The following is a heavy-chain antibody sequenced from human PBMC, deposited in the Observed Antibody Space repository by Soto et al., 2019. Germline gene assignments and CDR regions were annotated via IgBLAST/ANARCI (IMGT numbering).Heavy chain of an antibody. D-gene: IGHD2-2*01. CDR2: IYYSGST. Sequence: SETLSLTCTVSGGSISSGGYYWTWIRQHPGKGLEWIGYIYYSGSTYYNPSLKSRVTISVDTSKNQFPLKVSSLTAADTAVYYCARVFNGGYCSSTSCYSYGMDVWGQGTTVTVS. CDR1: GGSISSGGYY. V-gene: IGHV4-31*03. J-gene: IGHJ6*02. CDR3: ARVFNGGYCSSTSCYSYGMDV.